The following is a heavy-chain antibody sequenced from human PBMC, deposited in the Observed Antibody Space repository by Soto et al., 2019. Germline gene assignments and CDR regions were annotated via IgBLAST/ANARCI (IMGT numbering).Heavy chain of an antibody. D-gene: IGHD5-12*01. Sequence: QVQLVQSGAEMKKPGSSVKVSCQASGDIFDSLTINWVRQAPGQGLEGRGRIIPALVRENYARKFKGRVTIIADKSTSTVYMELSSLTSEDTAVYYCARELGGYDYLYYYYYMDVWGEGTTVTVSS. CDR1: GDIFDSLT. CDR2: IIPALVRE. V-gene: IGHV1-69*08. J-gene: IGHJ6*03. CDR3: ARELGGYDYLYYYYYMDV.